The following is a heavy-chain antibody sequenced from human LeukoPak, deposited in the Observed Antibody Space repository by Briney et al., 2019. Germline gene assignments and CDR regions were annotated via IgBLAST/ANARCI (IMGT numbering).Heavy chain of an antibody. J-gene: IGHJ4*02. CDR1: GGSISSYY. CDR2: IYYSGST. D-gene: IGHD2-15*01. CDR3: ARGGVVVVAALWY. V-gene: IGHV4-59*01. Sequence: KPSETLSLTCTVSGGSISSYYWSWIRQPPGKGLEWIGYIYYSGSTNYNPSLKSRVTISVDTSKNQFSLKLSYVTAADTAVYYCARGGVVVVAALWYWGQGTLVTVSS.